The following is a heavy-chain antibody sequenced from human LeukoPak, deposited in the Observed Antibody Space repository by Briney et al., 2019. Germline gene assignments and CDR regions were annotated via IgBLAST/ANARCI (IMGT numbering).Heavy chain of an antibody. CDR2: IYSSGGT. V-gene: IGHV4-59*11. CDR3: ARVSERRGWFDP. J-gene: IGHJ5*02. Sequence: SETLSLTCTVFGASISSHYWSWIRQSPGKGLEWIGDIYSSGGTNYRASLDSRVTISLDTSKSQFSLNLRSVTAADTAVYYCARVSERRGWFDPGGQGTLVTVSS. D-gene: IGHD1-1*01. CDR1: GASISSHY.